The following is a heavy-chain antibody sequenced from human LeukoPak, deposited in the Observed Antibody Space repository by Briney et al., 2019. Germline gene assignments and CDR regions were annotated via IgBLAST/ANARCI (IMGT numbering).Heavy chain of an antibody. CDR1: GGSFSGYY. Sequence: PSETLSLTCAVYGGSFSGYYWSWIRQPPGKGLEWIGEINHSGSTNYNPSLKSRVTISVDTSKNQFSLKLSSVTAADTAVYYCARGFPGSSGWYDYCDYWGQGTLVTVSS. V-gene: IGHV4-34*01. CDR2: INHSGST. CDR3: ARGFPGSSGWYDYCDY. J-gene: IGHJ4*02. D-gene: IGHD6-19*01.